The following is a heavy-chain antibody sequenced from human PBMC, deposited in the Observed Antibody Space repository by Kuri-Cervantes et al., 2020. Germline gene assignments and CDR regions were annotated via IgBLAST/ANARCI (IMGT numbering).Heavy chain of an antibody. D-gene: IGHD2-8*01. CDR1: GFTFSSYS. Sequence: GESLKISCAASGFTFSSYSMNWVRQAPGKGLEWVSVIYSGGSTYYADSVKGRFTISRDNSKNTLYLQMNSLRAEDTAVYYCARFVLGRLDYWGQGTLVTVSS. V-gene: IGHV3-66*01. J-gene: IGHJ4*02. CDR2: IYSGGST. CDR3: ARFVLGRLDY.